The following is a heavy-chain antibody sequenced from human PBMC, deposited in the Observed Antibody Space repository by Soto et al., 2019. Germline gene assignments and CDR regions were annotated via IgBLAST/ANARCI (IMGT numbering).Heavy chain of an antibody. CDR1: GGSVSSGSYY. D-gene: IGHD1-26*01. CDR3: ARERSGSYCGDFDY. CDR2: IYYSGST. Sequence: QVQLQESGPGLVKPSETLSLTCTVSGGSVSSGSYYWSWIRQPPGKGLEWIGYIYYSGSTNYNPSLKSRVTISVDTSKNQFSLKLSSVTAADTAVYYCARERSGSYCGDFDYWGQGTLVTVSS. V-gene: IGHV4-61*01. J-gene: IGHJ4*02.